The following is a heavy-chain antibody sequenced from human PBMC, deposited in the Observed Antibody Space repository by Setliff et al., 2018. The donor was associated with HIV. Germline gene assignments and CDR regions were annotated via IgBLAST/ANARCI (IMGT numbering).Heavy chain of an antibody. D-gene: IGHD3-3*01. Sequence: PGGSLRLSCAASGFTVSSNYMSWVRQAPGKGLEWVSVIYSGGSTYYADSVKGRFTISRDNSKNTLYLQMNSLRAEDTAVYYCARVPFTTGFDYWGQGILVTVSS. CDR3: ARVPFTTGFDY. CDR1: GFTVSSNY. J-gene: IGHJ4*02. V-gene: IGHV3-66*02. CDR2: IYSGGST.